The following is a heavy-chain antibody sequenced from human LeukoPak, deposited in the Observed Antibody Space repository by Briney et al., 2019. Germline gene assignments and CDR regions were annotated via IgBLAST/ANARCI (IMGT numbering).Heavy chain of an antibody. D-gene: IGHD5-18*01. CDR2: IYYSGST. CDR1: GGSISSYY. CDR3: ARALRGYSYGFDY. V-gene: IGHV4-59*01. Sequence: PSETLSLICTVSGGSISSYYWSWIRQPPGKGLEWIGYIYYSGSTNYNPSLKSRVTISVDTSKNQFSLKLSSVTAADTAVYYCARALRGYSYGFDYWGQGTLVTVSS. J-gene: IGHJ4*02.